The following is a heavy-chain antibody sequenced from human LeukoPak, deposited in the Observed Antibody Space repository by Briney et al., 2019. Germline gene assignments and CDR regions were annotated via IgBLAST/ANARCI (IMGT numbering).Heavy chain of an antibody. CDR3: AKDRAPYGSGGGEDYFDL. Sequence: GGSLRLSCAASGFTFSSYAMSWVRQAPGKGLEWVSAISGSGGSTYYADSVKGRFTISRDNSRNTLYLEMSSLRAEDSALYYCAKDRAPYGSGGGEDYFDLWGRGTLVTVSS. CDR1: GFTFSSYA. D-gene: IGHD3-10*01. J-gene: IGHJ2*01. CDR2: ISGSGGST. V-gene: IGHV3-23*01.